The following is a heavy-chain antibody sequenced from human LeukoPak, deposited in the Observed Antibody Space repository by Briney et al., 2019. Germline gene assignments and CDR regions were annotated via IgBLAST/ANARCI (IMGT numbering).Heavy chain of an antibody. J-gene: IGHJ4*02. Sequence: GGSLRLSCVASGFTFSISWVTWVRQAPGKGLEWVANIDKHGNGKYYVDSVKGRFAVSRNYASNSVFLQMDSLRAEDTSVYYCARDAGWGYYDLWGQGTPVTVSS. CDR1: GFTFSISW. D-gene: IGHD1-26*01. CDR3: ARDAGWGYYDL. V-gene: IGHV3-7*01. CDR2: IDKHGNGK.